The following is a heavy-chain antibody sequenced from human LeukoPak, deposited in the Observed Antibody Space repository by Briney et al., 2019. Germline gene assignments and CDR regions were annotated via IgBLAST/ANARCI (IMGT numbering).Heavy chain of an antibody. CDR1: GFTFSSYW. CDR2: LKQDGREK. Sequence: GRSLRLSCAASGFTFSSYWMSWVRQASGKGWEWGANLKQDGREKYYVDSVKGRYTISRDNAKHSLYLQEDSLRAEDTAVYYCARYSIAARGWFDPWVQGTMVSDCS. CDR3: ARYSIAARGWFDP. J-gene: IGHJ5*02. D-gene: IGHD6-6*01. V-gene: IGHV3-7*05.